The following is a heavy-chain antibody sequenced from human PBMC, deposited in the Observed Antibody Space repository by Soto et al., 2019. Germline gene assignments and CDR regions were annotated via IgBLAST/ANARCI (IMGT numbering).Heavy chain of an antibody. J-gene: IGHJ6*02. CDR2: IYPGDSDT. Sequence: GESLKISCKGSGYGVSNNLSGWVRQMPGKGLEWMGIIYPGDSDTRYSPSFQGQVTISAEKSISTAYLQWSSLKASDTAMYYCARHPNYYGSGTYYKYYGMDVWGQGTTVTSP. D-gene: IGHD3-10*01. CDR3: ARHPNYYGSGTYYKYYGMDV. CDR1: GYGVSNNL. V-gene: IGHV5-51*01.